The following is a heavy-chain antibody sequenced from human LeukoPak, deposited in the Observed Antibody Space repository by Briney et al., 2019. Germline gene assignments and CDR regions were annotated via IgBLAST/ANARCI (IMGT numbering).Heavy chain of an antibody. D-gene: IGHD7-27*01. CDR1: GFTFSDSY. J-gene: IGHJ4*02. CDR3: AKEGGDWGEGYFDY. CDR2: ISSSGGTI. Sequence: GGSLRLSCAASGFTFSDSYMSWIRQVPGKGLEWISYISSSGGTIYYSDSVKGRFTISRDNAKNSLYLQMNSLRAEDTAVYYCAKEGGDWGEGYFDYWGQGTLVTVSS. V-gene: IGHV3-11*01.